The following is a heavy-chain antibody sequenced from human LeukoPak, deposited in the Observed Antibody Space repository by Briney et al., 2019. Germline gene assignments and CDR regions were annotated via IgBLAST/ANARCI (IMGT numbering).Heavy chain of an antibody. CDR1: GFTFSSYE. J-gene: IGHJ4*02. CDR2: ISSSGSSI. CDR3: ARVHSSGYYHG. Sequence: QPGGSLRLSCAASGFTFSSYEMNWVRQAPGKGLEGVSYISSSGSSIYYADSLKGRFTISRDNAKNSLYLQMNSLRAEDTAVYYCARVHSSGYYHGWGQGALVTVSS. V-gene: IGHV3-48*03. D-gene: IGHD3-22*01.